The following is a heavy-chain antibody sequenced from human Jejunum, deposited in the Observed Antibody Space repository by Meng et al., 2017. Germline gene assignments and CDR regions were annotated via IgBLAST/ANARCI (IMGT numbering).Heavy chain of an antibody. Sequence: QLPLQVSCPGLVEASETLSPTCTVSGGSISGSNYYWGWIRQPPGKGLEWIGTIYYSGSTYYNPYLKSRVTISVDTSKNQFSLNLSSVTAADTAIYYCARVSKPYGSGLDPWGQGTLVTVSS. V-gene: IGHV4-39*07. CDR2: IYYSGST. D-gene: IGHD3-10*01. CDR3: ARVSKPYGSGLDP. CDR1: GGSISGSNYY. J-gene: IGHJ5*02.